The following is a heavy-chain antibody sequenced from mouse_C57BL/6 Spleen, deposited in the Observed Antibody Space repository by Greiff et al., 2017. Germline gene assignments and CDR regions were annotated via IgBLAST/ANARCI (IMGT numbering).Heavy chain of an antibody. Sequence: EVQGVESGGGLVKPGGSLKLSCAASGFTFSSYTMSWVRQTPEKRLEWVATLSGGGGNTYYPDSVKGRFTISRDNAKNTLYLQMSGLRSEDTALFYCASLYFDVWGTGTTVTVSS. CDR3: ASLYFDV. CDR1: GFTFSSYT. J-gene: IGHJ1*03. CDR2: LSGGGGNT. V-gene: IGHV5-9*01.